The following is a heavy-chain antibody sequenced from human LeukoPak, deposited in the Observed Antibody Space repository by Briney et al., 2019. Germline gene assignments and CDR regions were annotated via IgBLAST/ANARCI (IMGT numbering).Heavy chain of an antibody. D-gene: IGHD3-10*01. CDR3: ARDSGSFNQHYLDY. J-gene: IGHJ4*02. Sequence: GGSLRLSCAVSRFTFSNYWMSWVRQAPGKGLEWVANINQDGSEKYYVDSVKGRFTISRDNAKNSLYLQMDSLRAEDTAVYYCARDSGSFNQHYLDYWGQGTLVTVSS. CDR1: RFTFSNYW. V-gene: IGHV3-7*01. CDR2: INQDGSEK.